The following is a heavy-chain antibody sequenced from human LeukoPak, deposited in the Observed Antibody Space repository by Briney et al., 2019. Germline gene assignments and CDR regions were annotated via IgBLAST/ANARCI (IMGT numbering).Heavy chain of an antibody. CDR1: GYSISSGYY. CDR2: IYYSGTS. V-gene: IGHV4-38-2*02. D-gene: IGHD6-19*01. J-gene: IGHJ4*02. CDR3: ARHSSVDSGWYEVPN. Sequence: PSETLSLTCTVSGYSISSGYYWGWIRQPPGKGLEWIGSIYYSGTSYYNPSLKSRVTISVDTSKNQFSLKLNSVTAADTAVYYCARHSSVDSGWYEVPNWGQGTLVTVSS.